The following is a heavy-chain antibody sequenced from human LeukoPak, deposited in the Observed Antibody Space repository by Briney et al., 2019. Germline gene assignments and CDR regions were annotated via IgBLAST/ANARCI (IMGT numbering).Heavy chain of an antibody. J-gene: IGHJ6*02. CDR2: IYYSGST. CDR3: ARDRVVVVPAATPLYYYYGMDV. V-gene: IGHV4-31*03. Sequence: PSETLSLTCTVSGGSTSSGGYYRSWIRQHPGKGLEWIGYIYYSGSTYYNPSLKSRVTISVDTSKNQFSLKLSSVTAADTAVYYCARDRVVVVPAATPLYYYYGMDVWGQGTTVTVSS. D-gene: IGHD2-2*01. CDR1: GGSTSSGGYY.